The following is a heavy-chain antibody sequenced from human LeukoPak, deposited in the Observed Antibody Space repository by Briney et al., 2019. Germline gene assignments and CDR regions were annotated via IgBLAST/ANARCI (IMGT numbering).Heavy chain of an antibody. D-gene: IGHD1-1*01. V-gene: IGHV4-4*02. J-gene: IGHJ4*02. CDR1: GGSLSSNNW. CDR3: ARVNINNWHSCDY. Sequence: PSETLSLTCAVSGGSLSSNNWWGWVRQPPGKGLEWIGEIYHSGSPNYNSSLKSRVTISVDKSRNHFSLNLSSVTAADTAVYYCARVNINNWHSCDYWGQGTLVTVSS. CDR2: IYHSGSP.